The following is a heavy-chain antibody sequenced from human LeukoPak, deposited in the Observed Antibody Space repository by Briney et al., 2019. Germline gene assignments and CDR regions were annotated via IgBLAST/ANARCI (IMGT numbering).Heavy chain of an antibody. J-gene: IGHJ6*02. CDR3: GKDRVYYDSCMDV. Sequence: GRSLRLSCAASGFNFRHYGMHWVRQAPGKGLEWVAVISYDGNNKYYADSVKGRFTISRDNSKNTLYLQMNSLRPEDTAVYYCGKDRVYYDSCMDVWGQGTTVTVSS. D-gene: IGHD3-22*01. V-gene: IGHV3-30*18. CDR1: GFNFRHYG. CDR2: ISYDGNNK.